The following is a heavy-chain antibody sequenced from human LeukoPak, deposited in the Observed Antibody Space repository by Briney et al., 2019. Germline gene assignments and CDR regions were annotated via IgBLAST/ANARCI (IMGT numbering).Heavy chain of an antibody. J-gene: IGHJ6*03. CDR1: GYTFTSYD. D-gene: IGHD1-1*01. V-gene: IGHV1-8*01. CDR2: MNPNSGNT. CDR3: ARGPRNWDYYYMDV. Sequence: ASVKVSCKASGYTFTSYDINWMRQATGQGLEWMGRMNPNSGNTGYAQKFQGRVTMTRNTSISTAYMELTSLRSEDTAVYYCARGPRNWDYYYMDVWGKGTTVTISS.